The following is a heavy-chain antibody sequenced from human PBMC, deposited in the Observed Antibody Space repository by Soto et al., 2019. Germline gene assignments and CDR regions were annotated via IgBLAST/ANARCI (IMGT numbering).Heavy chain of an antibody. D-gene: IGHD5-12*01. V-gene: IGHV1-69*12. J-gene: IGHJ4*02. CDR1: GGTFSSYA. CDR3: VRVVAIPGYPDN. CDR2: IVPIVDTS. Sequence: QVQLVQSGAEVRQPASSVKVSCKTSGGTFSSYAISWVRQAPGQGLEWMGGIVPIVDTSTYAQKFQGRVTLTADESTSTVYMELSSLRSDDTAVYYCVRVVAIPGYPDNWGQGTLVTASS.